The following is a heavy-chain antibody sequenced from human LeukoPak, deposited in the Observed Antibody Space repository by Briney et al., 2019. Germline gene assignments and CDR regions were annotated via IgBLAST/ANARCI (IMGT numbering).Heavy chain of an antibody. Sequence: PGASLKISCEGSGSIFTSYWIGWVRQLPGKGLEWMGIIYPGDSDNRYSPSFQGQVTISADKSISTAYLQWSSLKASDTAMYYCARRKVPAALPWFDPWGQGTLVTVSS. CDR1: GSIFTSYW. CDR3: ARRKVPAALPWFDP. D-gene: IGHD2-2*01. CDR2: IYPGDSDN. V-gene: IGHV5-51*01. J-gene: IGHJ5*02.